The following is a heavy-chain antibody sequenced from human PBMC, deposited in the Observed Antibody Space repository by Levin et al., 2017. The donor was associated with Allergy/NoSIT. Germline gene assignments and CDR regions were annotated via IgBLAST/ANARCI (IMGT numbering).Heavy chain of an antibody. CDR1: GGPVNRGSYY. V-gene: IGHV4-61*01. CDR2: VYYSGTT. CDR3: TKDRGSSGWFES. J-gene: IGHJ5*01. Sequence: PSETLSLTCTVSGGPVNRGSYYWSWIRQPPGKGLEWIGSVYYSGTTNYNPSLKRRASITVDTSNNQFSLTLSSLTAADTAVYYCTKDRGSSGWFESWGQGTLVTVSS. D-gene: IGHD6-19*01.